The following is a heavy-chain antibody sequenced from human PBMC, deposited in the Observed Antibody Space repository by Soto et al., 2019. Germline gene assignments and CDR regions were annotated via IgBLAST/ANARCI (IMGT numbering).Heavy chain of an antibody. J-gene: IGHJ6*02. D-gene: IGHD2-2*01. CDR3: AKLAGYCSGNSCHGDYAMDV. CDR2: FYYSENT. V-gene: IGHV4-39*01. CDR1: GGSISSKSYS. Sequence: PSQTLPLTKSVSGGSISSKSYSWGWIRQPPGKGLEWIGTFYYSENTYYNPSLKSRVTISVDTSKNQFSLKLSSVTAADTAVYYCAKLAGYCSGNSCHGDYAMDVWGQGTTVTVSS.